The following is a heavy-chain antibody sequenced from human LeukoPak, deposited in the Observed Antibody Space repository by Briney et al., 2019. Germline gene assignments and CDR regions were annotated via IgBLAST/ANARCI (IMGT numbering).Heavy chain of an antibody. CDR1: GGSISSYY. V-gene: IGHV4-59*12. CDR2: IYYSGST. J-gene: IGHJ4*02. CDR3: ARGLAVTDY. D-gene: IGHD2-15*01. Sequence: SETLSLTCTVSGGSISSYYWSWIRQPPGKGLEWIGYIYYSGSTNYNPYLKSRVTISVDTSKNQFSLKLSSVTAADTAVYYCARGLAVTDYWGQGTLVTVSS.